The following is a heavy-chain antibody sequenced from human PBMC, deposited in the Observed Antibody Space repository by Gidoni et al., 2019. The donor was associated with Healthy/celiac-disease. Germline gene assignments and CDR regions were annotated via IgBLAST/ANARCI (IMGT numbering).Heavy chain of an antibody. J-gene: IGHJ4*02. V-gene: IGHV4-59*01. Sequence: QVQLQESGPGLVKPSETLSLPCTVSGGSISSYYWSWIRQPPGKGLEWIGYIYYSGSTNYNPSLKSRVTISVDTSKNQFSLKLSSVTAADTAVYYCASLAIFGVARTFDYWGQGTLVTVSS. CDR1: GGSISSYY. CDR3: ASLAIFGVARTFDY. D-gene: IGHD3-3*01. CDR2: IYYSGST.